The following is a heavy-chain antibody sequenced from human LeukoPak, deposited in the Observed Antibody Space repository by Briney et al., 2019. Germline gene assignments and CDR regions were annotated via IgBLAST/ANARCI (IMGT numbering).Heavy chain of an antibody. V-gene: IGHV4-4*07. J-gene: IGHJ4*02. CDR3: ARDSHSYYYDSSGYYYLEYYFDY. Sequence: SETLSLTCTVSGGSISSYYWSWIRQPAGKGLEWTGRIYTSGSTNYNPSLKSRVTMSVDTSKNQFSLKLSSVTAADTAVYYCARDSHSYYYDSSGYYYLEYYFDYWGQGTLVTVSS. CDR1: GGSISSYY. CDR2: IYTSGST. D-gene: IGHD3-22*01.